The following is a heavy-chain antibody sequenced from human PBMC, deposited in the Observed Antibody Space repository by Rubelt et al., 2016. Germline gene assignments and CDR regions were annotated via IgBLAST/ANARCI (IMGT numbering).Heavy chain of an antibody. CDR2: IWYDGSTK. D-gene: IGHD6-13*01. CDR3: ARDDSSSWYGAYDGMDV. Sequence: APGKGLEGVAVIWYDGSTKHFIDSVKGRFTISRDNSKNTLYLQMNSLRAEDTGVYYCARDDSSSWYGAYDGMDVWGQGTTVTVSS. V-gene: IGHV3-33*01. J-gene: IGHJ6*01.